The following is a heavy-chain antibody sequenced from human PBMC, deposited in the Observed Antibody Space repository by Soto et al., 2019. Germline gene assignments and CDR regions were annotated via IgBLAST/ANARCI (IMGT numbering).Heavy chain of an antibody. CDR2: ISSSSSTI. Sequence: PGGSLRLSCAASGFTFSSYSMNWVRQAPGKGLEWVSYISSSSSTIYYADSVTGRFTISRDSSKNTLYIQMDKLRVEDTAVYYCAAAIYGDWSFDYWGQGTLVTVSS. V-gene: IGHV3-48*01. D-gene: IGHD2-21*02. CDR3: AAAIYGDWSFDY. J-gene: IGHJ4*02. CDR1: GFTFSSYS.